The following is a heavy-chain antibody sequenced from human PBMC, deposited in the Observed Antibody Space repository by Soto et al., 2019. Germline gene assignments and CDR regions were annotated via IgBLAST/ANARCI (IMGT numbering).Heavy chain of an antibody. J-gene: IGHJ4*02. V-gene: IGHV3-23*01. CDR1: GFNFRSYA. D-gene: IGHD3-3*01. CDR3: AKDDAGYDFWSGYFDY. Sequence: GGSKRLSSAAAGFNFRSYARSWVRQNTGKGLEWVSAISGSGGSTYYADSVKGRFTISRDNSKNTLYLQMNSLRAEDTAVYYCAKDDAGYDFWSGYFDYWGQGTLVTVSS. CDR2: ISGSGGST.